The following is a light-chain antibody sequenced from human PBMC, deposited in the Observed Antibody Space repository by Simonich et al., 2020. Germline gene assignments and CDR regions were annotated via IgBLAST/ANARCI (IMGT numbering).Light chain of an antibody. Sequence: DIVMTQSPDSLAVSLGERATLNCKSSQSVLYSSNNTNYLAWYHQKPGQPPKLLIYWASTRESGGPDRFSGSGSGTDFTLTISSLQAEDVAVYYCQQYYSTPITFGQGTRLEIK. CDR2: WAS. J-gene: IGKJ5*01. V-gene: IGKV4-1*01. CDR1: QSVLYSSNNTNY. CDR3: QQYYSTPIT.